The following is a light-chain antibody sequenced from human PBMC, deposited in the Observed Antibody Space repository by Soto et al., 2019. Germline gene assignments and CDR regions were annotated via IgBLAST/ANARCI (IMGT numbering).Light chain of an antibody. CDR1: QCVSSSR. J-gene: IGKJ1*01. Sequence: EVELTQSPGTLSLSPGERATLSCRASQCVSSSRLAWYQQKRGQAPRLLIYDTSTRATGIPDRFSGSGSGTDFTLTISRLEPEDFAVYHCQQYGASPWTFGQGTKVEVK. V-gene: IGKV3-20*01. CDR2: DTS. CDR3: QQYGASPWT.